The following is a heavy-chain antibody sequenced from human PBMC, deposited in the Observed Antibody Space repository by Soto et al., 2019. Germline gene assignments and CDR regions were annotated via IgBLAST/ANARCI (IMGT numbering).Heavy chain of an antibody. Sequence: QVSCKASGYAYTSYYMHLVRQAPGQGLEWMGIINPSGSSTSYAQNFQGRVTMTRDTSTSTVYMELSSLRSEDTADYYCASGRVGATPLYYYAMDVWGQGTTVTVS. J-gene: IGHJ6*02. CDR3: ASGRVGATPLYYYAMDV. V-gene: IGHV1-46*01. CDR2: INPSGSST. CDR1: GYAYTSYY. D-gene: IGHD1-26*01.